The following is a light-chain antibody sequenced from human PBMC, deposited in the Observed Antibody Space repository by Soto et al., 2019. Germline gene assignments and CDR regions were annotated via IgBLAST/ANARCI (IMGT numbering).Light chain of an antibody. V-gene: IGKV1-39*01. CDR1: QNIAGY. CDR2: GSS. Sequence: DIQMTQSASSLSVFVGDRVTITCRASQNIAGYLNWYQQKPGKAPKLLIYGSSNLQSGVPSTFSGSGSGTDFTLTISSLQPEDFATYYCQQSYITPYTFGQGTKLEIK. CDR3: QQSYITPYT. J-gene: IGKJ2*01.